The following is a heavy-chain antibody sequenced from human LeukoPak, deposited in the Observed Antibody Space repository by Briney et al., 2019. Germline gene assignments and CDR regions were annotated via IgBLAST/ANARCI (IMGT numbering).Heavy chain of an antibody. V-gene: IGHV3-23*01. CDR2: LSGSGGST. CDR1: GFTLSSYA. D-gene: IGHD3-3*01. J-gene: IGHJ5*02. Sequence: PGGSLRLSCAASGFTLSSYAMSWVRHAPGKGLEGVSALSGSGGSTYYADAVRGRFTISRDNSKNTLYLQMNSVRDEDTAVYYCAKVLVNWFDPWGQGTLVTVSS. CDR3: AKVLVNWFDP.